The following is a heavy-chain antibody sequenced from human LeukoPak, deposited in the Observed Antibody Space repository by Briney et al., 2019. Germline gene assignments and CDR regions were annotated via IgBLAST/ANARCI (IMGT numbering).Heavy chain of an antibody. Sequence: PGGSLRLSCAASGFSFSSHAMSWVRQAPGKGLEWVSAITATGGSTYYADSVKCRFTISRDNSKDTLYLQMNSLRAEDTAVYYCAKDNIVVVTPTLRDWGQGTLVTVSS. CDR2: ITATGGST. D-gene: IGHD2-21*02. J-gene: IGHJ4*02. CDR3: AKDNIVVVTPTLRD. V-gene: IGHV3-23*01. CDR1: GFSFSSHA.